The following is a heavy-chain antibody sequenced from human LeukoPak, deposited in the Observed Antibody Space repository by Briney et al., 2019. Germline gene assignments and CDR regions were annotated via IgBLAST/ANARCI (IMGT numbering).Heavy chain of an antibody. Sequence: ASVKVSCKASGYTFTGYYMHWVRQAPGQGLEWMGWINPNSGGTNYAQKFQGRVTMTRDMSTSTVYMELSSLRSEDTAVYYCARDYSELERRYFDYWGQGTLVTVSS. J-gene: IGHJ4*02. V-gene: IGHV1-2*02. D-gene: IGHD1-1*01. CDR2: INPNSGGT. CDR3: ARDYSELERRYFDY. CDR1: GYTFTGYY.